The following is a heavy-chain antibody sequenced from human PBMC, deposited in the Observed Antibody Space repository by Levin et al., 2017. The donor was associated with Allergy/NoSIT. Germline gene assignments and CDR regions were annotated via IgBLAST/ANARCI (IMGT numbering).Heavy chain of an antibody. Sequence: SETLSLTCSVSYGSVSSSSYFWGWIRQPPGKGLEWIGSKYHSTRIYYNPTFKSRFTISADTSKNQFSLDVTSVTAADTAVYSCVSAYNSNFFFDYWDQGVLVPVSS. J-gene: IGHJ4*02. D-gene: IGHD1-7*01. V-gene: IGHV4-39*01. CDR2: KYHSTRI. CDR1: YGSVSSSSYF. CDR3: VSAYNSNFFFDY.